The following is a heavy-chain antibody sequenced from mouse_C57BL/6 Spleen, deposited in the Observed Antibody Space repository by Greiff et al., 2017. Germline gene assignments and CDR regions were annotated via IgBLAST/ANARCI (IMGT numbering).Heavy chain of an antibody. Sequence: VQLQQSGAELVKPGASVKISCKASGYAFSSYWMNWVKQRPGKGLEWIGQIYPGDGDTNYNGKFKGKATLTADKSSSTAYMQLSSLTSEDSAVYFCARGDGSRIWYFDVWGTGTTVTVSS. CDR2: IYPGDGDT. CDR3: ARGDGSRIWYFDV. D-gene: IGHD1-1*01. J-gene: IGHJ1*03. V-gene: IGHV1-80*01. CDR1: GYAFSSYW.